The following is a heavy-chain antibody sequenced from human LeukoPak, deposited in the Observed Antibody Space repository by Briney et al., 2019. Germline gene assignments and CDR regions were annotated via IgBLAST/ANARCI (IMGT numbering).Heavy chain of an antibody. CDR2: ISAYNGNT. Sequence: ASVTVSCKAPGGTFSRYAISWVRQAPGQGLEWMGWISAYNGNTNYAQKLQGRVTMTTDTSTSTAYMELRSLRSDDTAVYYCAREQQLVLGAFDIWGQGTMVTVSS. CDR1: GGTFSRYA. CDR3: AREQQLVLGAFDI. V-gene: IGHV1-18*01. D-gene: IGHD6-13*01. J-gene: IGHJ3*02.